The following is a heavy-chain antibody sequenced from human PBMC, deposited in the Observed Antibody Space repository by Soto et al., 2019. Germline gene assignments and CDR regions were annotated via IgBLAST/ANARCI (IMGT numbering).Heavy chain of an antibody. J-gene: IGHJ3*02. V-gene: IGHV4-31*03. CDR2: IDYIGRA. CDR3: AREVKSAAASDAVDS. Sequence: SETLSLTCTGSGGSISSNNYFWSCIRQNPGKGLEWIGYIDYIGRAYYNPSLKSRVTTSVVTSKNQLSRRLSSVTVVDTATYYCAREVKSAAASDAVDSWGQGTVVTVSS. D-gene: IGHD2-15*01. CDR1: GGSISSNNYF.